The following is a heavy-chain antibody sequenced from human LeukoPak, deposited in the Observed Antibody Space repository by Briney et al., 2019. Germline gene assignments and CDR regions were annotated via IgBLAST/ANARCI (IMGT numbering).Heavy chain of an antibody. CDR1: GYTLSRYW. D-gene: IGHD5-18*01. Sequence: GGSLRLSCVASGYTLSRYWMSWVRQAPREGLEWVANIKQDVGEIYCVDAVKGRFTISRDNDKNPLYLRMNHLRVDDTAVYYCARARGYSYNPLLDYWGQGTLVTVSS. V-gene: IGHV3-7*04. CDR2: IKQDVGEI. CDR3: ARARGYSYNPLLDY. J-gene: IGHJ4*02.